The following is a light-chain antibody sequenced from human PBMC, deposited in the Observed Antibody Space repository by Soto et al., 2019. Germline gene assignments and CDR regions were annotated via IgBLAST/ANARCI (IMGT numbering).Light chain of an antibody. CDR1: SSDVGGYNY. CDR3: SSHTSSSTWV. V-gene: IGLV2-14*01. CDR2: EVS. Sequence: QSALTKPASVSGSPGQSITISCTGTSSDVGGYNYVSWYQQHPGKAPKLMIYEVSNRPSGVSNRFSGSKSGNTASLTVFGLQAEDEADYYCSSHTSSSTWVFGGGTKLTVL. J-gene: IGLJ3*02.